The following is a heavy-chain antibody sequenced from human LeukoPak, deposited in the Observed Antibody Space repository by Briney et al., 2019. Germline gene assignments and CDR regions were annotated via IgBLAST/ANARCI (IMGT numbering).Heavy chain of an antibody. CDR1: GFTFSSYS. V-gene: IGHV3-21*01. CDR2: ISSSSSYI. Sequence: AGGSLRLSCAASGFTFSSYSMNWLRQAPGKGLEWVSSISSSSSYIYYADSVKGRFTISRDNAKNSLYLQMNSLRAEDTAVYYCARDYMVRGVMGAFDIWGQGTMVTVSS. CDR3: ARDYMVRGVMGAFDI. D-gene: IGHD3-10*01. J-gene: IGHJ3*02.